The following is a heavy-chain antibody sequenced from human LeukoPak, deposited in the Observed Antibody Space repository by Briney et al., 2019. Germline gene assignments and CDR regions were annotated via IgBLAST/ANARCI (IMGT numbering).Heavy chain of an antibody. V-gene: IGHV1-69*04. CDR2: IIPILGIA. Sequence: GASVKVSCKASGGTFSSYAISWVRQAPGQGLEWMGRIIPILGIANYAQKFQGRVTITAGKSTSTAYMELSSLRSEDTAVYYCARCPTVNYYYYGIDVWGQGTTVTVSS. J-gene: IGHJ6*02. CDR1: GGTFSSYA. D-gene: IGHD4-11*01. CDR3: ARCPTVNYYYYGIDV.